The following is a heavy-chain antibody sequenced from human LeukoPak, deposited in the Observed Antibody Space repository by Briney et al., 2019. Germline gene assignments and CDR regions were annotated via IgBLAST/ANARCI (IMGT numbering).Heavy chain of an antibody. CDR1: GFTFNTYW. CDR2: IKKDGVEK. CDR3: ARGGYNFGY. D-gene: IGHD5-18*01. V-gene: IGHV3-7*05. J-gene: IGHJ4*02. Sequence: GGSLRLSCAASGFTFNTYWMTWVRQAPGKGLEWVAKIKKDGVEKYYVDSVKGRFTISRDNAKNSLYLQMNSLRAEDTAVYYCARGGYNFGYWGQGTLVTVSS.